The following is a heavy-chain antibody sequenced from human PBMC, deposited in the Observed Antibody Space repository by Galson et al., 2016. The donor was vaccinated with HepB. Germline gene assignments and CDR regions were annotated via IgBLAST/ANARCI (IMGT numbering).Heavy chain of an antibody. CDR3: VKGSISLVDYYAMDV. V-gene: IGHV3-43*01. J-gene: IGHJ6*02. CDR2: ISWDGRST. D-gene: IGHD3-16*01. Sequence: SLRLSCAASGFIFDDYTMHWVRQGPGKGLEWVSFISWDGRSTYYADSVRGRFTISRDNSETSLFLQMSSLRTEDTALYYCVKGSISLVDYYAMDVWGRGTMVIVSS. CDR1: GFIFDDYT.